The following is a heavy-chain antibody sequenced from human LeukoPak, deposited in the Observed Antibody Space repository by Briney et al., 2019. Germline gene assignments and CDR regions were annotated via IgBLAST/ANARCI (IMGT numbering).Heavy chain of an antibody. Sequence: SETLSLTCAVSAGSISSSNWWSWVRQPPGKGLEWIGEIYHSGSTNYNPSLKSRVTISVDKSKNQFSLKLSSVTGADTAVYYCARGYGSGSYYYYYYYMDVWGKGTTVTISS. D-gene: IGHD3-10*01. V-gene: IGHV4-4*02. CDR1: AGSISSSNW. CDR2: IYHSGST. J-gene: IGHJ6*03. CDR3: ARGYGSGSYYYYYYYMDV.